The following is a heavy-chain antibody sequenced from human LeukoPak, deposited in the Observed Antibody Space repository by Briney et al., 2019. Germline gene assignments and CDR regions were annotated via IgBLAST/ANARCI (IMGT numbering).Heavy chain of an antibody. CDR2: INQDDSQI. CDR1: GFTFNKYR. J-gene: IGHJ4*02. V-gene: IGHV3-7*01. Sequence: GGSLRLSCAASGFTFNKYRLTWVRQAPGKGLEWVANINQDDSQIYYLESVEGRFTITRDNAKNSLHLQMNSLRAEDTALYYCAGGYYYSGTYYLSFFDHWGQGTLVTVSS. D-gene: IGHD3-10*01. CDR3: AGGYYYSGTYYLSFFDH.